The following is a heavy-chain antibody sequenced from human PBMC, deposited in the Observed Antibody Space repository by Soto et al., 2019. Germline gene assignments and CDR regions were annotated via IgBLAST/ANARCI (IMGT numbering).Heavy chain of an antibody. CDR3: ARLPEYSGSTTRYGMDV. Sequence: GESLKISCKGSGYSFTSYWISWVRQTPGKGLEWMGRIDPSDSYTNYSPSFQGHVTISADKSISTAYLQWSSLKASDTAMHYCARLPEYSGSTTRYGMDVWGQGTTVTVSS. CDR2: IDPSDSYT. J-gene: IGHJ6*02. V-gene: IGHV5-10-1*01. CDR1: GYSFTSYW. D-gene: IGHD1-26*01.